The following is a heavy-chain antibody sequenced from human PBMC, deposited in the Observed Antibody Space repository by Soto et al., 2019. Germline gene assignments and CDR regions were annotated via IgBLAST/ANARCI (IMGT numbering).Heavy chain of an antibody. CDR2: IYYSGST. V-gene: IGHV4-59*01. D-gene: IGHD6-6*01. CDR1: GGSISSYY. J-gene: IGHJ6*02. CDR3: ARDRGIAARYYYYYGMDV. Sequence: SETLSLTCTVSGGSISSYYWSWIRQPPGKGLEWIGYIYYSGSTNYNPSLKSRVTISVDTSKNQFSLKLSSVTAADTAVYYCARDRGIAARYYYYYGMDVWGQGTTVTV.